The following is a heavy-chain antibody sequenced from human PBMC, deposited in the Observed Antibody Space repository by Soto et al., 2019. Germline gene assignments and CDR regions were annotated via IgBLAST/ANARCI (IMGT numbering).Heavy chain of an antibody. CDR3: AREIGDYNWFDP. CDR1: GGSISSYY. D-gene: IGHD2-21*01. Sequence: SETLSLTCTVSGGSISSYYWSWIRQPPGKGLEWIGYIYYSGSTNYNPSLKSRVTISVDTSKNQFSLKLSSVTAADTAMYYCAREIGDYNWFDPWGQGTLVTVSS. CDR2: IYYSGST. J-gene: IGHJ5*02. V-gene: IGHV4-59*01.